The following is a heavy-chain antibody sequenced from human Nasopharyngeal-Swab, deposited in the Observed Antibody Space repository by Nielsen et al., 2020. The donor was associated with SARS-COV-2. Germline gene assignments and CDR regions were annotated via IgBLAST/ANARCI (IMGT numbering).Heavy chain of an antibody. CDR1: GFTFSSYG. J-gene: IGHJ4*02. CDR3: AKDYSYYDSSGYPITFDY. V-gene: IGHV3-30*18. Sequence: GGSLRLSCAASGFTFSSYGMHWVRQAPGKGLEWVAVISYDGSNKYYADSVKARFTISRDNSKNTLYLQMNSLRAEDTAVYYCAKDYSYYDSSGYPITFDYWGQGTLVTVSS. CDR2: ISYDGSNK. D-gene: IGHD3-22*01.